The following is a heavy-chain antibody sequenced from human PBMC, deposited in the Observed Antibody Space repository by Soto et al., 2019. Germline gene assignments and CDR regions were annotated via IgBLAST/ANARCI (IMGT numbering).Heavy chain of an antibody. J-gene: IGHJ3*01. V-gene: IGHV1-18*01. D-gene: IGHD2-2*02. CDR2: INPLKGDT. CDR1: GYTFSTYG. Sequence: ASVKVSCKASGYTFSTYGITWVRQAPGQGLEWMGWINPLKGDTNSAARFQDRLTMTTDTSTRTAYMELRSLTSDDTAVYYCARVKVPAAILGAFDLWGHGTVVTVSS. CDR3: ARVKVPAAILGAFDL.